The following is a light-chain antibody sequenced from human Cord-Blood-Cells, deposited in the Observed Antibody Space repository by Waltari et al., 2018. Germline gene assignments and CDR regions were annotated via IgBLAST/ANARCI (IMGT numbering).Light chain of an antibody. Sequence: DIQMTQSPSTLSASVRDRVTITCRASQSISSWLASYQQKPGEAPKLLIYDAFSLESGVPSMFRGSGSGTEFTLTFSSLQPDGCATYYCQQYNSYYTLGQGTKLEIK. V-gene: IGKV1-5*01. CDR1: QSISSW. CDR2: DAF. J-gene: IGKJ2*01. CDR3: QQYNSYYT.